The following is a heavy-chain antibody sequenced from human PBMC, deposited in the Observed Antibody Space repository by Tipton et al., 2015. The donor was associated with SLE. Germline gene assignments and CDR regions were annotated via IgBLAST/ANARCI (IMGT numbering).Heavy chain of an antibody. CDR3: ARLPPGVGFDY. Sequence: GHVTISADKSISTAYLQWSSLEASDTAMYYCARLPPGVGFDYWGQGTLVTVSS. V-gene: IGHV5-10-1*01. D-gene: IGHD1-26*01. J-gene: IGHJ4*02.